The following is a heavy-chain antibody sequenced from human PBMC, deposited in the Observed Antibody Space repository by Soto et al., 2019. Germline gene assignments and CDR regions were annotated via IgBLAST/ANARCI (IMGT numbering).Heavy chain of an antibody. D-gene: IGHD3-22*01. CDR2: IYYSGST. CDR1: GGSVSSGSYY. Sequence: PSETLSLTCTVSGGSVSSGSYYWSWIRQPPGKGLEWIGYIYYSGSTKYNPSLKSRVTISVDTSKNQISLKLSSVTAADTAVYYCARDRYYDSSGYYFDYWGQGTTVTVSS. J-gene: IGHJ4*02. V-gene: IGHV4-61*01. CDR3: ARDRYYDSSGYYFDY.